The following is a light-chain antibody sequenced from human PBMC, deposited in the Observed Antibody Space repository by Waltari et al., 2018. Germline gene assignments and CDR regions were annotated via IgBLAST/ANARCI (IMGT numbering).Light chain of an antibody. CDR1: SSDAGGYNS. Sequence: QSALTQPASVSGSPGQSITIPCTGTSSDAGGYNSVSWYQDHPGQAPKVIIYDVSDRPSGISERFSGSKSGNTASLTISGLQAEDEADYYCSSQSSDNVVLFGGGTKLTVL. J-gene: IGLJ2*01. V-gene: IGLV2-14*03. CDR3: SSQSSDNVVL. CDR2: DVS.